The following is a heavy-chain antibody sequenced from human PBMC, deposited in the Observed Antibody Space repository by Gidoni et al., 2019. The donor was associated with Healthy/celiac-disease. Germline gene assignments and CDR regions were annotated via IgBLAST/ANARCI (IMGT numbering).Heavy chain of an antibody. D-gene: IGHD2-21*02. CDR1: GGTFSSYA. V-gene: IGHV1-69*06. CDR3: ARAEGTFHGGNSYYYYYMDV. CDR2: IIPIFGTA. J-gene: IGHJ6*03. Sequence: QVQLVQSGAEVKKPGSSVKVSCKASGGTFSSYAISWVRQAPGQGLEWMGGIIPIFGTANYAQKFQGRVTITADKSTSTAYMELSSLRSEDTAVYYCARAEGTFHGGNSYYYYYMDVWGKGTTVTVSS.